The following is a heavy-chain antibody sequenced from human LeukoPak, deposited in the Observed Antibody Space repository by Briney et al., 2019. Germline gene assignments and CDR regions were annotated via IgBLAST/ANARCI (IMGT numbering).Heavy chain of an antibody. V-gene: IGHV4-59*08. D-gene: IGHD5-12*01. CDR2: ISYSGST. CDR1: GGSISSYY. J-gene: IGHJ4*02. CDR3: ARQSSGYDLGPFAY. Sequence: SETLSLTCTVSGGSISSYYWSWIRQPPGKGLEWIAYISYSGSTNYNPSLRSRVTISLDTSKNHFSRKLSSVAAADTAVYYCARQSSGYDLGPFAYWGQGTLVTVSS.